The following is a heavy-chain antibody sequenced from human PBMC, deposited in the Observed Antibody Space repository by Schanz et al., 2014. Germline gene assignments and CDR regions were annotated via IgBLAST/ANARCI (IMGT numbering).Heavy chain of an antibody. CDR3: ARGPSTGAFDI. CDR1: GYTFNNHG. Sequence: QGQLVQSGAEVKKPGASATVSCKASGYTFNNHGISWVRQAPGQGLEWMGIINPSVGNTNYAQKFRGRVTMTRDTSTSTVYMELSSLRSEDTAVYFCARGPSTGAFDIWGQGTMVTVSS. J-gene: IGHJ3*02. V-gene: IGHV1-46*02. CDR2: INPSVGNT.